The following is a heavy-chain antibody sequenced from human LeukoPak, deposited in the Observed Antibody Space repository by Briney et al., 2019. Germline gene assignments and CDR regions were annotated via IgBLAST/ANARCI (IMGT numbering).Heavy chain of an antibody. CDR2: INAGNGNT. CDR3: ARIHSYDSSGPDY. Sequence: ASVKVSCKASGYTFTCYGISWVRQAPGQGLEWMGWINAGNGNTKYSQKFQGRVTITRDTSASTAYMELSSLRSEDTAVYYCARIHSYDSSGPDYWGQGTLVTVSS. V-gene: IGHV1-3*01. J-gene: IGHJ4*02. CDR1: GYTFTCYG. D-gene: IGHD3-22*01.